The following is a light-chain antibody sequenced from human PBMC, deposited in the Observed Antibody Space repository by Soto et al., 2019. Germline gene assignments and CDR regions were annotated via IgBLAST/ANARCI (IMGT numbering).Light chain of an antibody. Sequence: DIQMTQSPSTLSASVGERVTITCRASQSISSYLNWYQQKPGKAPKLLIYAASSLQSGVPSRFSGSGSETEFSLTIRALQPEDFATYYCQQLSRYPLTFGGGTKVDIK. CDR3: QQLSRYPLT. V-gene: IGKV1-39*01. J-gene: IGKJ4*01. CDR2: AAS. CDR1: QSISSY.